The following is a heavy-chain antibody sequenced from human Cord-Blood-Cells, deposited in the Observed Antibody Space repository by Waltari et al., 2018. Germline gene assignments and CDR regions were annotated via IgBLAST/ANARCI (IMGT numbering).Heavy chain of an antibody. CDR3: TRRTIFGVVDDAFDI. CDR1: GFTFSGSA. V-gene: IGHV3-73*02. CDR2: IRSKANSYAT. J-gene: IGHJ3*02. Sequence: GESGGGLVQPGGSLKLSCAASGFTFSGSAMYWVRQASGKGLEWVGRIRSKANSYATAYAASVKGRFTISRDDSKNTAYLQMNSLKTEDTAVYYCTRRTIFGVVDDAFDIWGQGTMVTVSS. D-gene: IGHD3-3*01.